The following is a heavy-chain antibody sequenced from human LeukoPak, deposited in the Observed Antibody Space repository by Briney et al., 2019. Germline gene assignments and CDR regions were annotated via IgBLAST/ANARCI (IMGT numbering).Heavy chain of an antibody. V-gene: IGHV3-23*01. CDR3: AKFKGEPYYFDY. D-gene: IGHD1-14*01. J-gene: IGHJ4*02. CDR2: ISGSGGST. Sequence: PGGSLRLSCAASGFTVSSNYMSWVRQAPGKGLEWVSAISGSGGSTYYADSVKGRFTISRDNSKNTLYLQMNSLRAEDTAVYYCAKFKGEPYYFDYWGQGTLVTVSS. CDR1: GFTVSSNY.